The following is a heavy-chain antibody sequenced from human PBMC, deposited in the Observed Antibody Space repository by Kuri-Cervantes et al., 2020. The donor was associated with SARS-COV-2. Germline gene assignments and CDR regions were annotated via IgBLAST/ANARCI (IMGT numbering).Heavy chain of an antibody. V-gene: IGHV4-34*01. CDR1: GGSFSGYY. CDR3: ARGQYSSSWYSNLDY. D-gene: IGHD6-13*01. J-gene: IGHJ4*02. CDR2: INHSGST. Sequence: GSRRHSCALYGGSFSGYYWSWIRQPPGKGREWIGEINHSGSTNYNPSLKSRVTVSVDRSKNQFSLKLSSVTAADTAVYYCARGQYSSSWYSNLDYWGQGTLVTVSS.